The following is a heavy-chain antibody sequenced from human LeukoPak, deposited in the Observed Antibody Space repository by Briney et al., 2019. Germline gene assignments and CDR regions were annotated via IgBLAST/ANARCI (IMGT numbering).Heavy chain of an antibody. Sequence: PGGSLRLSCAASGLTFSNYAMSWVRQAPGKGLEWVSAISGSGGRTYYADSVKGRFTISRDNSKKTLYLQMNSLRAEDTAVYYCATYRQVLLPFESWGQGTLVTVSS. J-gene: IGHJ4*02. CDR2: ISGSGGRT. D-gene: IGHD2-8*02. CDR3: ATYRQVLLPFES. CDR1: GLTFSNYA. V-gene: IGHV3-23*01.